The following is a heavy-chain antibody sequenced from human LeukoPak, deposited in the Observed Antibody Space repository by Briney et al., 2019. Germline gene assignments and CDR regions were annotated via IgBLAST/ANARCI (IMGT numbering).Heavy chain of an antibody. V-gene: IGHV7-4-1*02. J-gene: IGHJ4*02. D-gene: IGHD6-13*01. Sequence: NTNPGNPTYAQGFTGRFVFSLDTSVSTAYLQISSLKAEDTAVYYCARDPTGDSSSWYYFDYWGQGTLVTVSS. CDR2: NTNPGNP. CDR3: ARDPTGDSSSWYYFDY.